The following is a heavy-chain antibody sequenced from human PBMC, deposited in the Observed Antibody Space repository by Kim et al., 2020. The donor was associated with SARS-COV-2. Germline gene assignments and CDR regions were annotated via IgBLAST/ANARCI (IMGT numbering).Heavy chain of an antibody. V-gene: IGHV3-9*01. D-gene: IGHD6-13*01. CDR1: GFTFDDYA. CDR2: ISWNSGSI. J-gene: IGHJ6*02. CDR3: AKDRYSSRWYGYGMDV. Sequence: GGSLRLSCAASGFTFDDYAMHWVRQAPGKGLEWVSGISWNSGSIGYADSVKGRFTISRDNAKNSLYLQMNSLRAEDTALYYCAKDRYSSRWYGYGMDVWGQGTTVTVSS.